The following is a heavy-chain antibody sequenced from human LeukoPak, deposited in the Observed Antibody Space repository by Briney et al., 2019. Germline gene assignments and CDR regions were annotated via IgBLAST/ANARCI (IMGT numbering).Heavy chain of an antibody. CDR1: GFTFSSYA. CDR3: AKDDSGYYYDSSGYSIP. D-gene: IGHD3-22*01. V-gene: IGHV3-23*01. Sequence: GGSLRLSCAASGFTFSSYAMSWVRQAPGKGLEWVSAISGSGGSTYYADSVKSRFTISRDNSKNTLYLQMNSLRAEDTAVYYCAKDDSGYYYDSSGYSIPWGQGTLVTVSS. J-gene: IGHJ5*02. CDR2: ISGSGGST.